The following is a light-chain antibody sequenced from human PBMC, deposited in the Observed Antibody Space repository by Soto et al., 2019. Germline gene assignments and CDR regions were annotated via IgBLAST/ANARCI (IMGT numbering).Light chain of an antibody. CDR3: QQRHTSPPT. Sequence: DIQMTQSPSSLSASVGDRITIACRASQSVARFLNWYQQKPGQAPKLLIFDASTLHTGVPSRFTGSGSGTDFTLTITRLHPEDFATYFCQQRHTSPPTFGQGTKVHI. J-gene: IGKJ1*01. V-gene: IGKV1-39*01. CDR2: DAS. CDR1: QSVARF.